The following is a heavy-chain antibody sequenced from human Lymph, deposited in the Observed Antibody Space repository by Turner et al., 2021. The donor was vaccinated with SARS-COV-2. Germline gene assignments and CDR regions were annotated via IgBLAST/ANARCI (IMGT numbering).Heavy chain of an antibody. CDR2: ISSSENYT. CDR1: GFTFSSAT. J-gene: IGHJ4*02. Sequence: EAQLVESGGGLVKPGGSLRLSCEASGFTFSSATMNWVRQAPGKGLQWVSSISSSENYTYYADAVKSRFTISRDNAKSSVYLQMNSLRAEDTGLYYCLTGAEWGQGTLVTVSS. D-gene: IGHD3-10*01. V-gene: IGHV3-21*02. CDR3: LTGAE.